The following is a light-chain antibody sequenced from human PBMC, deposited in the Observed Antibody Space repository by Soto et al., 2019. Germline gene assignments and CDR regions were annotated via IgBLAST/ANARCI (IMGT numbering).Light chain of an antibody. Sequence: SYELTQPPSVSVAPGQTARMTCAGNDIGSKSVHWYQKRPGQAPVLVVYDDSDRPSGIPGRFSGSNSDSTATLTIARVEAGDEADYFCQVWDTSSDHVVFGGGTKLTVL. CDR3: QVWDTSSDHVV. CDR2: DDS. V-gene: IGLV3-21*02. CDR1: DIGSKS. J-gene: IGLJ2*01.